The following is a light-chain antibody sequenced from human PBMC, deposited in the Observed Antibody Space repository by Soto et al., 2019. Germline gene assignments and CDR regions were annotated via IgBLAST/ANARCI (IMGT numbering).Light chain of an antibody. V-gene: IGLV2-8*01. CDR1: SSDVGDYNY. CDR2: EVS. J-gene: IGLJ1*01. Sequence: QYALTQPPSASGSPGQSVTISCTGTSSDVGDYNYVSWYQQHPGKAPKFKIYEVSKRPSGVPARFSGSKSGNTASLTVSGLQAEDEADYCCGSYAGSLYVFGTGTKVTV. CDR3: GSYAGSLYV.